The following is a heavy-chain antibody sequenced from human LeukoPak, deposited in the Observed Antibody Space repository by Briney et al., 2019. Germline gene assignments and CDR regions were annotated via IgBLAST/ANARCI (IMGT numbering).Heavy chain of an antibody. J-gene: IGHJ4*02. V-gene: IGHV3-23*01. CDR2: ISGSGGST. Sequence: GGSLRLSCAASRFTFSSYAMSWVRQAPGKGLEWVSAISGSGGSTYYADSVKGRFTISRDNSKNTLYLQMNSLRAEDTAVYYCAKGKGLIDTYYFDYWGQGTLVTVSS. CDR1: RFTFSSYA. CDR3: AKGKGLIDTYYFDY. D-gene: IGHD2-21*01.